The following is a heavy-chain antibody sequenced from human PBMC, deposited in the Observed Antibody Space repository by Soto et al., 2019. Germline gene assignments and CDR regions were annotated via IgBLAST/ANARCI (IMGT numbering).Heavy chain of an antibody. CDR3: ARSQYGYPWDY. D-gene: IGHD5-18*01. J-gene: IGHJ4*02. CDR1: GGSISGFY. V-gene: IGHV4-59*08. CDR2: IYYSGNT. Sequence: AETLSLTCPESGGSISGFYWTWIRQPPGKGLEWIGYIYYSGNTDYNPSLKSRVTISVDTSKNQFSLKLNAVTAADTAVYYCARSQYGYPWDYWGQGALVTVSS.